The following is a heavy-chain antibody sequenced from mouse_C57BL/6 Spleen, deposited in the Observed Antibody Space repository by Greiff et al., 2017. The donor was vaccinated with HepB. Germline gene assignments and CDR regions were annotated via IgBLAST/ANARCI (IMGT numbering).Heavy chain of an antibody. D-gene: IGHD2-2*01. V-gene: IGHV1-81*01. J-gene: IGHJ2*01. CDR1: GYTFTSYG. CDR3: ARGDYGYDGEYYFDY. Sequence: QVQLKESGAELARPGASVKLSCKASGYTFTSYGISWVKQRTGQGLEWIGEIYPRSGNTYYNEKFKGKATLTADKSSSTAYMELRSLTSEDSAVYFCARGDYGYDGEYYFDYWGQGTTLTVSS. CDR2: IYPRSGNT.